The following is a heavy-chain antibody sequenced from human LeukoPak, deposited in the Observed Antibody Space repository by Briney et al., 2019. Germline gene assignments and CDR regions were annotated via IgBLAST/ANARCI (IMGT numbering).Heavy chain of an antibody. Sequence: PSETLSLTCTVSGGSISSGGYYWSWIRQPAGKGLEWIGRIYTSGNTNYNPSLKSRVTISVDTSKNQFSLKLSSVTAADTAVYYCARRRSSGWYGSVGFDPWGQGTLVTVSS. V-gene: IGHV4-61*02. CDR2: IYTSGNT. CDR1: GGSISSGGYY. D-gene: IGHD6-19*01. J-gene: IGHJ5*02. CDR3: ARRRSSGWYGSVGFDP.